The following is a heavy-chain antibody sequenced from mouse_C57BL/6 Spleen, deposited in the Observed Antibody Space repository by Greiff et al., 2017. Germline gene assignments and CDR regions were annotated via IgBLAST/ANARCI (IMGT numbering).Heavy chain of an antibody. CDR2: INYDGSST. J-gene: IGHJ4*01. V-gene: IGHV5-16*01. CDR3: ARDRHYYGSSYGAMDY. D-gene: IGHD1-1*01. Sequence: EVQVVESEGGLVQPGSSMKLSCTASGFTFSDYYMAWVRQVPEKGLEWVANINYDGSSTYYLDSLKSRFIISRDNAKNILYLQMSSLNAEDTATYYCARDRHYYGSSYGAMDYWGQGTSVTVSS. CDR1: GFTFSDYY.